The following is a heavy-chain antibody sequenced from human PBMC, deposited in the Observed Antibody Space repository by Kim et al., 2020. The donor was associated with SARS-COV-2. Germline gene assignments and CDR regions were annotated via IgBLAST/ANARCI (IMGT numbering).Heavy chain of an antibody. J-gene: IGHJ1*01. CDR1: GGSFSGYY. CDR3: ARLGLSDPVVVVAATPSEYFQH. V-gene: IGHV4-34*01. CDR2: INHSGST. Sequence: SETLSLTCAVYGGSFSGYYWSWIRQPPGKGLEWIGEINHSGSTNYNPSLKSRVTISVDTSKNQFSLKLSSVTAADTAVYYCARLGLSDPVVVVAATPSEYFQHWGQGTLVTVSS. D-gene: IGHD2-15*01.